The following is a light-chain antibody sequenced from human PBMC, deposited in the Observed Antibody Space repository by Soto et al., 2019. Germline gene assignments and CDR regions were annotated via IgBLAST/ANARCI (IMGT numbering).Light chain of an antibody. CDR1: QSVSSY. Sequence: EIVLTQSPGTLSLSPGERATLSCRASQSVSSYLAWYQQKPGQAPRPLIFDASTRAAGIPARFSGSGSGTEFTPTISRLEPEDFAVYYCQQYDKWFSISFGQGTRLEIK. CDR3: QQYDKWFSIS. J-gene: IGKJ5*01. CDR2: DAS. V-gene: IGKV3-15*01.